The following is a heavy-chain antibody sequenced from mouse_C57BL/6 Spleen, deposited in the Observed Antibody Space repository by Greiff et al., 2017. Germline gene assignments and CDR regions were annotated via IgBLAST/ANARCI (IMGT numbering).Heavy chain of an antibody. J-gene: IGHJ4*01. D-gene: IGHD2-5*01. V-gene: IGHV5-17*01. CDR3: ARGAYSNYVDYAMDY. Sequence: VQLQQSGGGLVKPGGSLKLSCAASGFTFSDYGMHWVRQAPEKGLEWVAYISSGSSTIYYADTVKGRFTISRDNAKNTLFLQMTSLRSEDTAMYYCARGAYSNYVDYAMDYWGQGTSVTVSS. CDR2: ISSGSSTI. CDR1: GFTFSDYG.